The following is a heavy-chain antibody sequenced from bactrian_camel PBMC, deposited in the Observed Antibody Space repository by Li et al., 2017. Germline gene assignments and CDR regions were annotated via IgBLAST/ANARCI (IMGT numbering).Heavy chain of an antibody. CDR2: LYSDGFDR. Sequence: HVQLVESGGGLVQPGGSLRLSCLASGFTFNTYGMGWVRQAPGKGLEWVSGLYSDGFDRYYADSVKGRFTISRDNAKNTLNLQMNSLKSEDTALYYSATSSRGGSFYRFNYWGQGTQVTVS. D-gene: IGHD6*01. J-gene: IGHJ4*01. CDR3: ATSSRGGSFYRFNY. V-gene: IGHV3S6*01. CDR1: GFTFNTYG.